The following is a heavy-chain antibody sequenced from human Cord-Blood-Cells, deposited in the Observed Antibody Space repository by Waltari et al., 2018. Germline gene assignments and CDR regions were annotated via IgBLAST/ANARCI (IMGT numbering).Heavy chain of an antibody. V-gene: IGHV4-34*01. J-gene: IGHJ4*02. CDR2: INHSGST. CDR3: ARGDLRVSIAIDY. CDR1: GGSFSGYS. Sequence: QVQLQPWGAGLLKPSETLSLTCAVYGGSFSGYSCSWLRQPPGKGLEWIGEINHSGSTNYTPSLKSRVTISVDTSKNQFSLKLSSVTAADTAVYYCARGDLRVSIAIDYWGQGTLVTVSS. D-gene: IGHD2-21*01.